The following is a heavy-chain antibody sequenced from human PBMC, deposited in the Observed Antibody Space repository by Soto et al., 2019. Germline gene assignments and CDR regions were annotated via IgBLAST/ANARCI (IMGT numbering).Heavy chain of an antibody. CDR2: IYYSGST. CDR3: ARSDGRY. V-gene: IGHV4-59*01. J-gene: IGHJ4*02. CDR1: GGSISSYY. Sequence: QVQLQESGPGLVKPSETLSLTSTVSGGSISSYYWSWIRQPPGKGLEWIGYIYYSGSTNYNPSLKSRATISEDTSKNQFSLKLGSVTAADTAVYYCARSDGRYWGQGTLVTVSS.